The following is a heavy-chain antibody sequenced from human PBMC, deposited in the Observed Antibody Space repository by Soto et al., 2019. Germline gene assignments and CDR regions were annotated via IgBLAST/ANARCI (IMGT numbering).Heavy chain of an antibody. Sequence: QVQLVESGGGVVQPGRSLRLSCAASGFTFSSYGMHWVRQAPGKGLEWVAVIWYDGSNKYYADSVKGRFTISRDNSKNTLYLQMNGLRAEDTAVYYCARQHRDILTGLRWNGMDVWGQGTTVTVSS. V-gene: IGHV3-33*01. CDR2: IWYDGSNK. CDR1: GFTFSSYG. J-gene: IGHJ6*02. CDR3: ARQHRDILTGLRWNGMDV. D-gene: IGHD3-9*01.